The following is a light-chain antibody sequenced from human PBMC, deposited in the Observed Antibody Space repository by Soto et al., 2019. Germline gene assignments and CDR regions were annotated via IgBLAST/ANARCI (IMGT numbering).Light chain of an antibody. CDR3: SSKTSSRTPFV. J-gene: IGLJ1*01. V-gene: IGLV2-14*01. CDR1: SSDVGGYNY. Sequence: QSALTQPASVSGSPGQSITISCTGTSSDVGGYNYVSWYQQHPGNAPRLMIYEVNNRPSGVPNRFSGSKSGNTASLTISGRQAEDEADYYCSSKTSSRTPFVFGAGTKLTVL. CDR2: EVN.